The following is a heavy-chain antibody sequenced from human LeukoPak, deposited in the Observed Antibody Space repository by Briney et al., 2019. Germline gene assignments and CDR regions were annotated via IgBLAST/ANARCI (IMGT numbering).Heavy chain of an antibody. J-gene: IGHJ3*02. CDR3: ARDQYQLGDAFDI. V-gene: IGHV3-21*01. CDR1: GFTFSSYS. D-gene: IGHD2-2*01. Sequence: PGGSLRLSCAASGFTFSSYSMNWVRQAPGQGLEWISSISSSSSYIYYAEAVKGRFTITRDNAKNSLYLQMNSLGAEDTAVYYCARDQYQLGDAFDIWGQGIMVTVSS. CDR2: ISSSSSYI.